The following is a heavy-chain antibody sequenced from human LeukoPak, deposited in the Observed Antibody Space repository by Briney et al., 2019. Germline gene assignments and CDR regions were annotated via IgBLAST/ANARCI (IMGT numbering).Heavy chain of an antibody. V-gene: IGHV3-20*04. CDR3: ARDGDYDILTGYYGY. J-gene: IGHJ4*02. CDR1: GFTFSNYS. D-gene: IGHD3-9*01. Sequence: PGGSLRLSCAASGFTFSNYSMNWVRQAPGKGLEWVSGINWNGGSTGYADSVKGRFTISRDNAKNSLYLQMNSLRAEDTALYYCARDGDYDILTGYYGYWGQGTLVTVSS. CDR2: INWNGGST.